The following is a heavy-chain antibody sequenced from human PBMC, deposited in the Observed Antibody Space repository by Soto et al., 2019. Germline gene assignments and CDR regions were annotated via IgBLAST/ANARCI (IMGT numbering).Heavy chain of an antibody. CDR3: ATLTYYYDSSSFYYFHS. CDR2: IDPSDSYT. CDR1: GYSFTSYW. V-gene: IGHV5-10-1*01. Sequence: PGESLKISCKGSGYSFTSYWISWVRQMPGKGLEWMGRIDPSDSYTNYSPSFQGHVTISADKSISTAYLQWSSLKASDTAMYYCATLTYYYDSSSFYYFHSWGQGTLVTVSS. D-gene: IGHD3-22*01. J-gene: IGHJ4*02.